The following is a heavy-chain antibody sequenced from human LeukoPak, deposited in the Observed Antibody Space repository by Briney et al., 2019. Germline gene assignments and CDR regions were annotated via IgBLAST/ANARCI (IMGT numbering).Heavy chain of an antibody. D-gene: IGHD3-10*01. Sequence: SETLPLTCAVYGGSFSGYYWSWIRQTPGKGLEGIGEIDQSGSTNYNPSLKSRVTITIDTSKNQFSLKLNSVTAADTAVYYCAINDGSGSYYKSDYWGQGTLVTVSS. CDR2: IDQSGST. CDR1: GGSFSGYY. J-gene: IGHJ4*02. CDR3: AINDGSGSYYKSDY. V-gene: IGHV4-34*01.